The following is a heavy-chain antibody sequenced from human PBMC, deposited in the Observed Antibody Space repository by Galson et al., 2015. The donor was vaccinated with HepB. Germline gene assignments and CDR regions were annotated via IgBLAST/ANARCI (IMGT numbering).Heavy chain of an antibody. D-gene: IGHD3-10*01. Sequence: SLRLSCAASGFTFSSYSMNWVRQAPGKGLEWVSSISSSSSYIYYADSVKGRFTISRDNAKNSLYLQMNSLRAEDTAVYYCARELIMVRGVTNYGMDVWGQGTTVTVSS. CDR3: ARELIMVRGVTNYGMDV. J-gene: IGHJ6*02. V-gene: IGHV3-21*01. CDR1: GFTFSSYS. CDR2: ISSSSSYI.